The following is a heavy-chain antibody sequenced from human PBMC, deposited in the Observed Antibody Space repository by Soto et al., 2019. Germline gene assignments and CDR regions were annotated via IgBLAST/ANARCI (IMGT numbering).Heavy chain of an antibody. V-gene: IGHV3-64*01. CDR2: ISSNGVGT. CDR1: GFTLSGYA. J-gene: IGHJ6*03. Sequence: EVQLAESGGVLAQPGGSLSLACAASGFTLSGYAMDWVRQAPGKGLEYVSGISSNGVGTYYANSVQARFTISRDNSKNSVYLHMGSLRPEAMAVYYCARRARPDFYYMDVWGKGTTVTVS. CDR3: ARRARPDFYYMDV. D-gene: IGHD6-6*01.